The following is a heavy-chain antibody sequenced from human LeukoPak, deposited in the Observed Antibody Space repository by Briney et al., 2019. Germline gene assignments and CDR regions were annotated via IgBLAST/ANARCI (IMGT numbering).Heavy chain of an antibody. D-gene: IGHD3-22*01. Sequence: SETLSLTCTVSGGSISSSSHYWGWVRQPPGKGLEWIGDIHYSGTTYYNPSLKSRVTISVDTSKNQFSLKLTSVTAADTAVYYCARRLIGFDTWGQGTLVTVSS. J-gene: IGHJ5*02. CDR1: GGSISSSSHY. CDR2: IHYSGTT. CDR3: ARRLIGFDT. V-gene: IGHV4-39*01.